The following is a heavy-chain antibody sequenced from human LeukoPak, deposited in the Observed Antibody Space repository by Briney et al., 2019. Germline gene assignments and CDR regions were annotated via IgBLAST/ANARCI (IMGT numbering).Heavy chain of an antibody. CDR2: INHSGST. CDR3: ASAPAYYDFWSGYFVSEAFDI. V-gene: IGHV4-34*01. Sequence: PSETLSLTRAVYGGSFSGYYWSWIRQPPGRGLEWIGEINHSGSTNYNPSLKSRVTISVDRSKNQFSLKLSSVTAADTAVYYCASAPAYYDFWSGYFVSEAFDIWGQGTMVTVSS. D-gene: IGHD3-3*01. J-gene: IGHJ3*02. CDR1: GGSFSGYY.